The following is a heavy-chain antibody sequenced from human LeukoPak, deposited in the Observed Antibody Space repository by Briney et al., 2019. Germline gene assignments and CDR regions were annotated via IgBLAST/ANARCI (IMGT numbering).Heavy chain of an antibody. J-gene: IGHJ5*02. D-gene: IGHD6-13*01. CDR1: GVSIIGSPYY. Sequence: SETLSLTCTVSGVSIIGSPYYWAWIRQPRGKGLEWIGSIYYSGITYYNPSLKSRVTISVDISENRFSLKLSSVTAADTSVYYCARREYSSTWYGSWFDPWGQGTLVTVSS. CDR2: IYYSGIT. V-gene: IGHV4-39*01. CDR3: ARREYSSTWYGSWFDP.